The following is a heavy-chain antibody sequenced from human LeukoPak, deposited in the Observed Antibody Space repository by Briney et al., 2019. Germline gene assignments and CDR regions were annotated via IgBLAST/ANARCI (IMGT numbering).Heavy chain of an antibody. D-gene: IGHD6-13*01. CDR2: ISAYNGNT. V-gene: IGHV1-18*01. Sequence: ASVKVSCKTSGYTFTTYAIHWVRQAPGQGLEWMGWISAYNGNTNYAQKLQGRVTMTTDTSTSTAYMELRSLRSDDTAVYYCARDGPLGYGAFDIWGQGTMVTVSS. CDR1: GYTFTTYA. CDR3: ARDGPLGYGAFDI. J-gene: IGHJ3*02.